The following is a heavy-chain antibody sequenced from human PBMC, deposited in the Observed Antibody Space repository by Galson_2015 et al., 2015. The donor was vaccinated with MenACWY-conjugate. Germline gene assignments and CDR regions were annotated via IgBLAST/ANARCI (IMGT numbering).Heavy chain of an antibody. CDR2: ISSGSSTI. CDR1: GFTSSTYS. CDR3: AAGNYGDFDY. Sequence: SLRLSCAASGFTSSTYSMNWVRQAPGKGLEWVSYISSGSSTIYYADSVKGRSTISRDNAKNSLYLQMNSLRDEDTAVYYCAAGNYGDFDYWGQGTLVTVSS. V-gene: IGHV3-48*02. D-gene: IGHD4-17*01. J-gene: IGHJ4*02.